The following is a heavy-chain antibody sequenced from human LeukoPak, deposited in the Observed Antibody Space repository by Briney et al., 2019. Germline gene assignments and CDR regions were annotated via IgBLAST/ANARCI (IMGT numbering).Heavy chain of an antibody. Sequence: GGSLRLSCAASGFTFSDYYMSWIRQAPGKGLEWVSYISSSGSTIYYADSVKGRFTIFRDNAKNSLYLQMNSLRAEDTALYYCAKAAYSSGGEVDYWGQGTLVTVSS. CDR3: AKAAYSSGGEVDY. CDR2: ISSSGSTI. V-gene: IGHV3-11*01. J-gene: IGHJ4*02. D-gene: IGHD6-19*01. CDR1: GFTFSDYY.